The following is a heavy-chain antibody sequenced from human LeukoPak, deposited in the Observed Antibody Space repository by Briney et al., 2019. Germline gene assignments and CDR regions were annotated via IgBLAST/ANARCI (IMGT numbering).Heavy chain of an antibody. Sequence: GASVKVSCKASGYTFTSYGISWVRQAPGQGLEWMGWISAYNGNTNYAQKLQGRVTMTTDTSTSTAYMELRSLRSDDTAVYYCARDWRIDGYKMGGYWGQGTLVTVSS. V-gene: IGHV1-18*01. D-gene: IGHD5-24*01. CDR3: ARDWRIDGYKMGGY. CDR1: GYTFTSYG. CDR2: ISAYNGNT. J-gene: IGHJ4*02.